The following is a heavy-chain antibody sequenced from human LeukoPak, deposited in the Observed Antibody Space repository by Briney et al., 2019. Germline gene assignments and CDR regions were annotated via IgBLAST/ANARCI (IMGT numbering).Heavy chain of an antibody. J-gene: IGHJ3*02. CDR1: GYSFTGFY. V-gene: IGHV1-2*02. Sequence: ASVKVSCKASGYSFTGFYMHWVRQAPGQGLDYMGWINPNNGDTNYAQKFQDRVTMTRDTSITTAYMELSRLRSDDTAVYYCARESSNSFNIWGQGTMVTVSS. D-gene: IGHD5-24*01. CDR2: INPNNGDT. CDR3: ARESSNSFNI.